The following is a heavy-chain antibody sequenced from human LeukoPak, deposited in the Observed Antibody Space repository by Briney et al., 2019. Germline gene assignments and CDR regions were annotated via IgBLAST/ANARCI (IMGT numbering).Heavy chain of an antibody. CDR3: ARNNGMDV. J-gene: IGHJ6*02. CDR2: VNRDGGET. CDR1: GFALSSHW. V-gene: IGHV3-7*03. Sequence: GGSLRLSCAASGFALSSHWMTWVRQVPGRGPEWVANVNRDGGETYYLDSVKGRFTISKDNAKNSLYLQMNSLRAEDTALYHCARNNGMDVWGQGTTVIVSS.